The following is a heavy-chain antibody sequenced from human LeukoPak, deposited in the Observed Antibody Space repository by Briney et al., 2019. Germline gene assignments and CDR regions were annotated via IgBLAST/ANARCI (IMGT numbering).Heavy chain of an antibody. CDR1: GFTFSSYW. CDR2: IKQDGSEK. Sequence: GGSLRLSCAASGFTFSSYWMNWVRQAPGKGLEWVAIIKQDGSEKFYVDSVKGRFTISRDNAKNSLYLQMNSLRAEDTAVYYCAGGSGWLVDYWGQGTLVTVSS. J-gene: IGHJ4*02. CDR3: AGGSGWLVDY. V-gene: IGHV3-7*01. D-gene: IGHD6-19*01.